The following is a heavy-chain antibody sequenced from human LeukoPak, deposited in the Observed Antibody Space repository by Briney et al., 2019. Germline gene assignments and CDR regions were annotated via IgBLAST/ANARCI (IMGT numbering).Heavy chain of an antibody. CDR2: IIPILGIA. D-gene: IGHD2-21*02. Sequence: SVKVSCKASGGTFSSYAISWVRQAPGQGLEWMGRIIPILGIANYAQKFQGRVTITADKSTSTAYMELSSLRSEDTAVYYCARDHGDLTYCGGDCYSPPYGMDVWGQGTTVTVSS. CDR3: ARDHGDLTYCGGDCYSPPYGMDV. J-gene: IGHJ6*02. V-gene: IGHV1-69*04. CDR1: GGTFSSYA.